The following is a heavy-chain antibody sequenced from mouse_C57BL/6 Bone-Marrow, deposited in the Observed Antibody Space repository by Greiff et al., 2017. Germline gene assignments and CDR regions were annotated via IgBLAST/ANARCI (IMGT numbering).Heavy chain of an antibody. CDR2: ISGGGGNT. D-gene: IGHD2-5*01. J-gene: IGHJ4*01. CDR1: GFTFSSYT. CDR3: ARHSAYYSNYGDAMDY. V-gene: IGHV5-9*01. Sequence: EVQLQESGGGLVKPGGSLKLSCAASGFTFSSYTMSWVRQTPEKRLEWVATISGGGGNTYYPDSVKGRFTISRDNAKNTLYLQMSSLRSEDTALYYCARHSAYYSNYGDAMDYWGQGTSVTVSS.